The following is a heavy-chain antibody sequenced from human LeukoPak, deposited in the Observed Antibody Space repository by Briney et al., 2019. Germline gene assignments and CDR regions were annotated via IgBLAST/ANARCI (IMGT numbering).Heavy chain of an antibody. V-gene: IGHV4-59*12. CDR2: IYYSGST. J-gene: IGHJ4*02. CDR3: ARDESGSYYV. Sequence: SETLSLTCTVSGGSISSYYWSWIRQPPGKGLEWIGYIYYSGSTYYNPSLKSRVTISVNTSKNQFSLKLSSVTAADTAVYYCARDESGSYYVWGQGTLVTVSS. D-gene: IGHD1-26*01. CDR1: GGSISSYY.